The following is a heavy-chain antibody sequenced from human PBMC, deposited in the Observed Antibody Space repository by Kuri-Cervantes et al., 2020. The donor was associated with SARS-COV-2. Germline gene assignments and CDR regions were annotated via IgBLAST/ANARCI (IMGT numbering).Heavy chain of an antibody. CDR3: ARVAAADLKYFQH. V-gene: IGHV4-34*01. CDR1: GFTFSSYS. J-gene: IGHJ1*01. D-gene: IGHD6-13*01. Sequence: SETLSLTCAASGFTFSSYSMNWVRQPPGKGLEWIGEINHSGSTNYNPSLKSRVTVSVDTSKNQFSLKLSSVTAADTAVYYCARVAAADLKYFQHWGQGTLVTVSS. CDR2: INHSGST.